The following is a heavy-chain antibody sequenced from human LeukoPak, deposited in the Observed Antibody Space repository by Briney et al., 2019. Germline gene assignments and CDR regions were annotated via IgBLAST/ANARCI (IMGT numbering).Heavy chain of an antibody. J-gene: IGHJ4*02. CDR2: ISSSSSYI. CDR3: ARGPLSSGWPFDY. Sequence: PGGSLRLSCAASGFTFSSYSMNWVRQAPGRGLEWVSSISSSSSYIYYADSVKGRFTISRDNAKNSQYLQMNSLRAEDTAVYYCARGPLSSGWPFDYWGQGTLVTVSS. D-gene: IGHD6-19*01. V-gene: IGHV3-21*01. CDR1: GFTFSSYS.